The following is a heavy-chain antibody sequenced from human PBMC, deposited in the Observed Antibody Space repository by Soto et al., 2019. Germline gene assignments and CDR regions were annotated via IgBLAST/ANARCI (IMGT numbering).Heavy chain of an antibody. Sequence: SETLSLACSVSGDSVSSSRYSWGWIRQPPGKGLEWIGSIYYSGSTYYNSSLKSRLTSSVDTSRNQFSLKLSSVTAADTAVYYCASAGVDFSGGACHLSRPIDFWGQAAQVTVSS. J-gene: IGHJ4*02. CDR1: GDSVSSSRYS. CDR3: ASAGVDFSGGACHLSRPIDF. V-gene: IGHV4-39*01. D-gene: IGHD2-15*01. CDR2: IYYSGST.